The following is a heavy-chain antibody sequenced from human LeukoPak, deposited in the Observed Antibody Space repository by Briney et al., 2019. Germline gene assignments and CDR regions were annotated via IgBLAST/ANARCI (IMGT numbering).Heavy chain of an antibody. CDR1: GGSISSYY. D-gene: IGHD3-10*01. V-gene: IGHV4-59*08. CDR3: ARAWFGELLED. CDR2: IYYSGST. J-gene: IGHJ4*02. Sequence: SETLSLTCTVSGGSISSYYWSWIRQPPGKGLEWIGYIYYSGSTNYNPSLKSRVTISVDTSKNQFSLKLSSVTAADTAVYYCARAWFGELLEDWGQGTLVTVSS.